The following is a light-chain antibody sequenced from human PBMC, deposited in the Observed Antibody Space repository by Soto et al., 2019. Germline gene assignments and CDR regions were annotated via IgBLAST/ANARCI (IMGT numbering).Light chain of an antibody. CDR3: QQRSNWPPIT. CDR2: GAS. CDR1: QSVTSNY. Sequence: IGLTQSPGTLSLSPGERATLSCRASQSVTSNYLAWYQQKPGQAPRLLIYGASTRATGIPARFSGSGSGTEFTLTISSLEPEDFAVYYCQQRSNWPPITFGQGTRLEIK. V-gene: IGKV3D-20*02. J-gene: IGKJ5*01.